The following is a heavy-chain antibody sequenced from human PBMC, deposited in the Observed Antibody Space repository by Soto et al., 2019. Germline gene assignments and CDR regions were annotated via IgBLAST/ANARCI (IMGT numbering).Heavy chain of an antibody. D-gene: IGHD3-10*01. CDR3: AKAVDITVRGVPPSDY. CDR1: GFIFNRYG. CDR2: ISYDGSNK. V-gene: IGHV3-30*18. Sequence: PGGSLRLSCGASGFIFNRYGMHWVRQAPGKGLEWVSVISYDGSNKYYADSVKGRFTISRDNSKNTLYLQMNSLRAEDTAVYYCAKAVDITVRGVPPSDYWGQGTLVTVSS. J-gene: IGHJ4*02.